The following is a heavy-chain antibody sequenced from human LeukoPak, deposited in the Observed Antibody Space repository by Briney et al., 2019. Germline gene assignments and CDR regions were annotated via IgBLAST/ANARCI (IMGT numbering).Heavy chain of an antibody. CDR3: AKGDGETYYYYYYGMDV. CDR2: ISGSGGST. J-gene: IGHJ6*02. D-gene: IGHD4-17*01. Sequence: GGSLRLSCAASGFTFSSYAMSWVRQAPGKGLEWVSAISGSGGSTYYADSVKGRFTISRDNSKNTLYLQMNSLRAEDTAVYYCAKGDGETYYYYYYGMDVWGQGTTVTVSS. CDR1: GFTFSSYA. V-gene: IGHV3-23*01.